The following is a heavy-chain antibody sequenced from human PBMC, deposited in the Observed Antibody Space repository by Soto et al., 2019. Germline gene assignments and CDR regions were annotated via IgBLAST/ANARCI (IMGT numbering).Heavy chain of an antibody. V-gene: IGHV3-7*03. D-gene: IGHD1-26*01. CDR3: ARGGRRSGSYADAFDI. Sequence: GGSLRLSCAASGFTFSTYWMSWVRQAPGKGLEWVANIKQDGSEKYYVDSVKGRFTISRDDAKNSLYLQMNSLRAEDTAVYYCARGGRRSGSYADAFDIWGQGTMVTVSS. CDR1: GFTFSTYW. J-gene: IGHJ3*02. CDR2: IKQDGSEK.